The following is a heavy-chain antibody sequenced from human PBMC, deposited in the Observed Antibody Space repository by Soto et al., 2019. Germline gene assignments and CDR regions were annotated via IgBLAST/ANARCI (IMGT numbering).Heavy chain of an antibody. Sequence: ASVKVSCKASGNTFTNFGVTWVRQAPGQGLEWMGWITAYTDDPNYAQKFQGRVTMTIDTSTSTAYLDLRSLTSDDTAVYYCARVIPGAEAWFDPWGQGTLVTVSS. V-gene: IGHV1-18*01. D-gene: IGHD2-2*01. J-gene: IGHJ5*02. CDR3: ARVIPGAEAWFDP. CDR1: GNTFTNFG. CDR2: ITAYTDDP.